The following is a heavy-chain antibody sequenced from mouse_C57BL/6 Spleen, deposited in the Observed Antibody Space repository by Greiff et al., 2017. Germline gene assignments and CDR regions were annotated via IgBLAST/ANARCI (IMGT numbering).Heavy chain of an antibody. CDR1: GYTFTSYW. Sequence: QVQLKQPGAELVRPGSSVKLSCKASGYTFTSYWMHWVQQRPIQGLEWIGNIDPSDSETHYNQKFKDKATLTVDKSSSTAYMQLSSLTSEDSAVYDCARGGYGKGAMDYWGQGTSVTVSS. CDR2: IDPSDSET. J-gene: IGHJ4*01. V-gene: IGHV1-52*01. CDR3: ARGGYGKGAMDY. D-gene: IGHD2-1*01.